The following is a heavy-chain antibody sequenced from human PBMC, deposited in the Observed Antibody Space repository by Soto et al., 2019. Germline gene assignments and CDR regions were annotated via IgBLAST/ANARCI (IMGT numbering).Heavy chain of an antibody. Sequence: PRWSLRLSCEASVFTFTDYHMSWIRQAPGKGLEWVALISETGSHTAYAESVKGRFTISRDNARPSVFLQMNSLRSDDTAVYFCARSLRATSPLTFWGQGTPVTVLL. V-gene: IGHV3-11*06. CDR3: ARSLRATSPLTF. D-gene: IGHD7-27*01. J-gene: IGHJ4*02. CDR1: VFTFTDYH. CDR2: ISETGSHT.